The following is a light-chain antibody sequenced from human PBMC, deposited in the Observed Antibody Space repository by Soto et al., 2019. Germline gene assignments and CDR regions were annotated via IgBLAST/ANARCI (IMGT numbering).Light chain of an antibody. CDR3: QQRNIWPPVT. Sequence: ELVLTQSPDTLSVSPWERASLSRSASQTVGSNLAWYQPKPGQAPRLLISGASTRATGVPARFSGSGSGTDFTLTISSLEPEDSAIYYCQQRNIWPPVTFGQGTRLEIK. V-gene: IGKV3-11*01. CDR2: GAS. J-gene: IGKJ5*01. CDR1: QTVGSN.